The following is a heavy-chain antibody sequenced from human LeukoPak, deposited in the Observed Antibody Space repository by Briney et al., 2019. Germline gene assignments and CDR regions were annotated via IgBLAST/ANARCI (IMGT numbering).Heavy chain of an antibody. CDR2: IYYSGST. CDR3: ARAINFWSGYGAFDI. J-gene: IGHJ3*02. CDR1: GGSISSSSYY. D-gene: IGHD3-3*01. V-gene: IGHV4-39*07. Sequence: PSETLSLTCTVSGGSISSSSYYWGWIRQPPGKGLEWIGSIYYSGSTYYNPSLKSRVTISVDTSKNQFSLKLSSVTAADTAVYYCARAINFWSGYGAFDIWGQGTMVTVSS.